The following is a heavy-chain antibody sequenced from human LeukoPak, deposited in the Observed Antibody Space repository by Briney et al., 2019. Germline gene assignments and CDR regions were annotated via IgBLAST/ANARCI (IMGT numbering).Heavy chain of an antibody. Sequence: GRSLRLSCAASGFTFDDYAVHWVRQAPGKGLEWVSGISWNRGSIGYADSVKGRFTLSRDNAKNSLYLQMNSLRAEDTALYYCARGGLYYYYGMDVWGQGTTVTVSS. V-gene: IGHV3-9*01. J-gene: IGHJ6*02. CDR2: ISWNRGSI. CDR1: GFTFDDYA. D-gene: IGHD3-16*01. CDR3: ARGGLYYYYGMDV.